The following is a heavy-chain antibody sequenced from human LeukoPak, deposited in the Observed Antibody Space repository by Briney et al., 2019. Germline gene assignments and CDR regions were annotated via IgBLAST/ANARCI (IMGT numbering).Heavy chain of an antibody. CDR3: GNQGYARFDP. CDR2: IKADGSEA. CDR1: GFTFSSHW. Sequence: PGGSLRLSCAASGFTFSSHWMSWVRQAPGKGLEWVGNIKADGSEAYHVDSVKGRFTISRDNARNSLFLQMNSLRVEDMAVYYSGNQGYARFDPWGQGTLVTVSS. D-gene: IGHD3-16*01. V-gene: IGHV3-7*03. J-gene: IGHJ5*02.